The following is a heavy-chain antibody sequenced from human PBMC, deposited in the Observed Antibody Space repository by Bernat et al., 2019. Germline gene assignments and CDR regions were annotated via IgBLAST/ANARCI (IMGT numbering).Heavy chain of an antibody. Sequence: QLQLQESGPGLVKPSETLSLTCTVSGGSISGSSYNWGWIRQPPGKGLEFIGSIYYSGATYYNPSLKSRVTISVDTSKNQFSLRLSSVTAADTAVYYCGRHSHYYYQMDVWGKGTTVTVSS. CDR1: GGSISGSSYN. CDR2: IYYSGAT. J-gene: IGHJ6*03. CDR3: GRHSHYYYQMDV. V-gene: IGHV4-39*01.